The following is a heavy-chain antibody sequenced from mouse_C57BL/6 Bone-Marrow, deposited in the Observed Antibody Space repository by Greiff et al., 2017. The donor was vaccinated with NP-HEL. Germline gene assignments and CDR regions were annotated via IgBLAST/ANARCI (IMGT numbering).Heavy chain of an antibody. V-gene: IGHV1-76*01. J-gene: IGHJ3*01. CDR3: ARGGYGSSYVTWFAY. D-gene: IGHD1-1*01. CDR1: GYTFTDYY. CDR2: IYPGSGNT. Sequence: VQLQQSGAELVRPGASVKLSCTASGYTFTDYYINWVKQRPGQGLEWIARIYPGSGNTYYNEKFKGKATLTAEKSSSTAYMQLSSLTSEDSAVYCCARGGYGSSYVTWFAYWGQGTLVTVSA.